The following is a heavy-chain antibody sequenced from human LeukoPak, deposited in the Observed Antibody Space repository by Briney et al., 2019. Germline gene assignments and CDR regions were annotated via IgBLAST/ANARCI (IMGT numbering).Heavy chain of an antibody. CDR1: GFTFSSYW. CDR3: ARDYYGSGSYYPIRWDYYGMDV. Sequence: TGGSLRLSCAASGFTFSSYWMSWVRQAPGKGLEWVANIKQDGSEKYYVDSVKGRLTISRDNAKNSLYLQMNSLRAEDTAVYYCARDYYGSGSYYPIRWDYYGMDVWGKGTTVTVSS. D-gene: IGHD3-10*01. CDR2: IKQDGSEK. V-gene: IGHV3-7*03. J-gene: IGHJ6*04.